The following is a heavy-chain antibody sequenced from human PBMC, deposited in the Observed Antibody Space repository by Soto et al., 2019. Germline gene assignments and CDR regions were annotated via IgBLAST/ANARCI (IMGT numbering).Heavy chain of an antibody. J-gene: IGHJ4*02. CDR2: IYYSGST. CDR1: GGSIRSGDYY. CDR3: ARVLGELLSDSFFDY. Sequence: PSETQCLTCTVSGGSIRSGDYYWSWIRQPPGKGLEWIGYIYYSGSTYYNPSLKSRVTISVDTSKNQFSLKLSSVTAADTAVYYCARVLGELLSDSFFDYWGQGTLVTVSS. V-gene: IGHV4-30-4*01. D-gene: IGHD3-10*01.